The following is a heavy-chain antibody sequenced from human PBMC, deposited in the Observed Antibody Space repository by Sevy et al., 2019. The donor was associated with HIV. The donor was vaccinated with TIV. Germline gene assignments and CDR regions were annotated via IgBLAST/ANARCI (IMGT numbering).Heavy chain of an antibody. J-gene: IGHJ4*02. CDR2: ISTSSTYT. CDR1: GFTFSDYY. CDR3: ARVRYKYGSYYFDY. V-gene: IGHV3-11*06. Sequence: GGSLRLSCSASGFTFSDYYMSWIRQAPGKGLEWVSYISTSSTYTNHADSVKDRFTISRDNANNSLYLQMNSLRAEDMAVYFCARVRYKYGSYYFDYWGQGTLVTVSS. D-gene: IGHD5-18*01.